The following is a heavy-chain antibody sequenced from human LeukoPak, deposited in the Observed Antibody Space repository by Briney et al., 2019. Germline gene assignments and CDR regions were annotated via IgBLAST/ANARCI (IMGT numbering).Heavy chain of an antibody. CDR2: ISTNSDIR. CDR3: ARNWDAMNNCFDP. V-gene: IGHV1-18*01. CDR1: GYTFTNYG. D-gene: IGHD1-26*01. Sequence: ASVKVSCKASGYTFTNYGISWVRQAPGQGLEWMGWISTNSDIRTYAQTLQGRFTMTTDTATTTAYMELNNLTFDDTAVYYCARNWDAMNNCFDPWGQGTPVTVSS. J-gene: IGHJ5*02.